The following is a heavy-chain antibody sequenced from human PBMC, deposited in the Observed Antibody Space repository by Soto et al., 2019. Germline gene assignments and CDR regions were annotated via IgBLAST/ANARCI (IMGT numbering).Heavy chain of an antibody. CDR2: INHNGYS. CDR1: AGSIIDYY. J-gene: IGHJ6*02. CDR3: ARQGYGPRHGLVDV. Sequence: QVQLQESGPGQVKRSETLCLTCNVSAGSIIDYYCSWFRQPPGKGLEWIGYINHNGYSAYNLALKRRITMSVDTSKTQFSLVLDSVTDTDTAVYYCARQGYGPRHGLVDVWGQGTTVIVSS. V-gene: IGHV4-59*08. D-gene: IGHD1-1*01.